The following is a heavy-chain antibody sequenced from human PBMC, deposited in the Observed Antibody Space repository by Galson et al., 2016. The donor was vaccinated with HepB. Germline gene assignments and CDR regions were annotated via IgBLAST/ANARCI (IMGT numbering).Heavy chain of an antibody. D-gene: IGHD6-13*01. Sequence: SVKVSCKASGGTFSSYGISWVRQAPGQGLEWMGGIIPLFRTEHYAQKFQGRVTIIADDSTSTAYLEMSSLRSDDTAVYYCARAHAAAGASYRFDSWGQGTLVTVSS. V-gene: IGHV1-69*13. CDR2: IIPLFRTE. CDR1: GGTFSSYG. CDR3: ARAHAAAGASYRFDS. J-gene: IGHJ4*02.